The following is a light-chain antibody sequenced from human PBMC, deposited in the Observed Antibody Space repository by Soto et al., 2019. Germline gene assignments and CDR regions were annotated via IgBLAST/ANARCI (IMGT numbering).Light chain of an antibody. CDR1: QSFTSNY. J-gene: IGKJ1*01. CDR2: GAS. V-gene: IGKV3-20*01. Sequence: EIVMTQSPATLSVSPGEGATLSCGASQSFTSNYLAWYQQKPGQAPRLLIYGASTRATGIPDRFSGSGSGTDFTLTISRLEPEDFAVYYCHQYGSSPRTFGQGTKVDI. CDR3: HQYGSSPRT.